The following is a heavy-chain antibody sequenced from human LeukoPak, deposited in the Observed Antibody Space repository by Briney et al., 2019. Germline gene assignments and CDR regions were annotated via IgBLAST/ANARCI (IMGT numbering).Heavy chain of an antibody. J-gene: IGHJ6*02. CDR1: GFTVSSNY. D-gene: IGHD6-19*01. CDR3: ARDPDSSGWYEDGMDV. Sequence: GGSLRLSCAASGFTVSSNYMSWVRQAPGEGLEWVSVIYSGGSTYYADSVKGRFTISRDNSKNTLYLQMNSLRAEDTAVYYCARDPDSSGWYEDGMDVWGQGTTVTVSS. V-gene: IGHV3-53*01. CDR2: IYSGGST.